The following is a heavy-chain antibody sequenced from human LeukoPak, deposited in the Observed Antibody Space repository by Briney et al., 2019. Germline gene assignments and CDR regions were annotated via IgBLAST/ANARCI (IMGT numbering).Heavy chain of an antibody. D-gene: IGHD5-24*01. CDR3: ARASQRWLPQGEHHI. Sequence: ASVKVSCKASGYTFTGYYMHWVRQAPGQGLEWMGWINPNSGGTNYAQKFQGRVTMTRDTSISTAYMELSRLRSDDTAVHYCARASQRWLPQGEHHIWGQGTMVTVSS. CDR1: GYTFTGYY. V-gene: IGHV1-2*02. J-gene: IGHJ3*02. CDR2: INPNSGGT.